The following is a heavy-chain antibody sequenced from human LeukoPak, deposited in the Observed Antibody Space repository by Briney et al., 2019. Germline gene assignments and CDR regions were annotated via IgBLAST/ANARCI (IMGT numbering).Heavy chain of an antibody. D-gene: IGHD3-22*01. CDR3: ARHALFDSTGYYYVLDY. CDR2: LYHSGIT. CDR1: GYSIGSGYF. J-gene: IGHJ4*02. Sequence: SETLSLTCAVSGYSIGSGYFWGWIRQPPGMGLEWIGSLYHSGITYYNPSLKSRVTISMDTSKNQFSLKLTSVTAADTAVYYCARHALFDSTGYYYVLDYWGQGTLATLSS. V-gene: IGHV4-38-2*01.